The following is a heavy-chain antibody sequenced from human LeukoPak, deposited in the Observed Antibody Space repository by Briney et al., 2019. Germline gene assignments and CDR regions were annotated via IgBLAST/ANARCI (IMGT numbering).Heavy chain of an antibody. D-gene: IGHD3-22*01. V-gene: IGHV1-69*05. J-gene: IGHJ5*02. Sequence: SVKVSCKASGGTFSSYAISWVRQAPGQGLEWMGGIIPIFGTANYAQKFQGRVTITTDESTSTAYMEPSSLRSEDMAVYYCARVGEDYYDSSGYYPAGWFDPWGQGTLVTVSS. CDR1: GGTFSSYA. CDR3: ARVGEDYYDSSGYYPAGWFDP. CDR2: IIPIFGTA.